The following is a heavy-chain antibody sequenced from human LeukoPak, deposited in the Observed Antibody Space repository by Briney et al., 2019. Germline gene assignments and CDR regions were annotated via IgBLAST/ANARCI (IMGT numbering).Heavy chain of an antibody. D-gene: IGHD3-22*01. Sequence: GASVKVSCKASGYTFTGYYMHWVRQAPGQGLEWMGWISAYNGNTNYAQKLQGRVTMTTDTSTSTAYMELRSLRSDDTAVYYCARVSGSSGYYYYYYYYMDVWGKGTTVTISS. CDR2: ISAYNGNT. CDR1: GYTFTGYY. J-gene: IGHJ6*03. CDR3: ARVSGSSGYYYYYYYYMDV. V-gene: IGHV1-18*04.